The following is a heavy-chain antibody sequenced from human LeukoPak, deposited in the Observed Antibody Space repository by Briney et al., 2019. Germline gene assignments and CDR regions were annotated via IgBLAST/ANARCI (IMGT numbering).Heavy chain of an antibody. CDR2: ISGSGGST. CDR1: GFTFSIYD. D-gene: IGHD3-22*01. Sequence: GGSLRLSCAASGFTFSIYDMSWVRQAPGKGLEWVSAISGSGGSTYYADSVKGRFTISRDNSKNTLYLQMNSLRAEDTAVYYCAKRLRGSSGYYVYWGQGTLVTVSS. V-gene: IGHV3-23*01. J-gene: IGHJ4*02. CDR3: AKRLRGSSGYYVY.